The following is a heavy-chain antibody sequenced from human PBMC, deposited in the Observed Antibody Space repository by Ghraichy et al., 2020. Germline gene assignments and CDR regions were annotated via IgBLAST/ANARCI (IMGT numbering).Heavy chain of an antibody. CDR3: AREPYGSGSHFDY. J-gene: IGHJ4*02. CDR2: ISYDGSNK. CDR1: GFTFSSYA. Sequence: GGSLRLSCAASGFTFSSYAMHWVRQAPGKGLEWVAVISYDGSNKYYADSVKGRFTISRDNSKNTLYLQMNSLRAEDTAVYYCAREPYGSGSHFDYWGQGTLVTVSS. V-gene: IGHV3-30-3*01. D-gene: IGHD3-10*01.